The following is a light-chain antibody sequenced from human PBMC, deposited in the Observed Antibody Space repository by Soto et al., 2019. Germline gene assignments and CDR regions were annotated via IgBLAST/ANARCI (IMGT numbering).Light chain of an antibody. V-gene: IGKV1-5*03. CDR1: QIINTW. CDR3: QQYETYSGT. Sequence: DIRISQSPSTVSASVGDRDTITCGASQIINTWLAWYQQKPGKAPKLLIYRASNLVSGVPSRFSGSGSGTEFTLTISSLQPDDFSIYYCQQYETYSGTFGPGTKVDL. J-gene: IGKJ3*01. CDR2: RAS.